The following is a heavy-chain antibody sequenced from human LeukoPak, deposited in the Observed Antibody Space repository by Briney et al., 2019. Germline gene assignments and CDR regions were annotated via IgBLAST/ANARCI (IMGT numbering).Heavy chain of an antibody. V-gene: IGHV4-61*02. D-gene: IGHD4-11*01. CDR2: IHTSGST. Sequence: SQTLSLTCTVSGGSFSSGSYYWSWIRQPAGKGLEWIGRIHTSGSTNYNPSLKSRVTISVDTSKNQFSLKLSSVIAADTAVYYCARLDYNNQYYFDYWGQGTLVTVSS. CDR1: GGSFSSGSYY. J-gene: IGHJ4*02. CDR3: ARLDYNNQYYFDY.